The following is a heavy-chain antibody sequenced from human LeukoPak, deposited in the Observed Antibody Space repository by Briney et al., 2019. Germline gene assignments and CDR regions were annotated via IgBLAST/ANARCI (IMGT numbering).Heavy chain of an antibody. Sequence: PSETLSLTCTVSGGSISSYYWSWIRQPAGKGLEWIGRIYTSGSTNYNPSLKSRVTMSVDTSKNQFSLKLSSVTAADTAVYYCARDRRGGYCSSTSCPRFTNYYYYMDVWGKGTTVTVSS. D-gene: IGHD2-2*03. CDR2: IYTSGST. CDR1: GGSISSYY. V-gene: IGHV4-4*07. CDR3: ARDRRGGYCSSTSCPRFTNYYYYMDV. J-gene: IGHJ6*03.